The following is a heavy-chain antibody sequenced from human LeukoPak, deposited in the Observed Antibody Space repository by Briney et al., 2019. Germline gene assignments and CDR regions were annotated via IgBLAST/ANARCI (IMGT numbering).Heavy chain of an antibody. Sequence: ASVKVSCKASGYTFTSYGISWVRQAPGQGLEWMGGIIPIFGTANYAQKFQGRVTITADKSTSTAYMELSSLRSEDTAVYYCARDLRWNGIAAAGIGYWGQGTLVTVSS. D-gene: IGHD6-13*01. V-gene: IGHV1-69*06. CDR1: GYTFTSYG. J-gene: IGHJ4*02. CDR3: ARDLRWNGIAAAGIGY. CDR2: IIPIFGTA.